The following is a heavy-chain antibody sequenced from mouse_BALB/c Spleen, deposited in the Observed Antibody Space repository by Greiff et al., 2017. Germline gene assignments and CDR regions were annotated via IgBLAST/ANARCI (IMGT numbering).Heavy chain of an antibody. CDR2: IYPGDGDT. Sequence: QVQLQQSGAELARPGASVKLSCKASGYTFTSYWMQWVKQRPGQGLEWIGAIYPGDGDTRYTQKFKGKATLTADKSSSTAYMQLSSLASEDSAVYYCASDGSGFHYWYFDVWGAGTTVTVSS. J-gene: IGHJ1*01. D-gene: IGHD2-3*01. V-gene: IGHV1-87*01. CDR1: GYTFTSYW. CDR3: ASDGSGFHYWYFDV.